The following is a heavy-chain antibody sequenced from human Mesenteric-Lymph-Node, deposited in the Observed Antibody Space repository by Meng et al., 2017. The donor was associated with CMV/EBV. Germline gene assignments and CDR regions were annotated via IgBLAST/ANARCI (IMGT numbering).Heavy chain of an antibody. D-gene: IGHD2-2*01. CDR3: ATGVVVPAANFDY. J-gene: IGHJ4*02. CDR2: INPNSGGT. Sequence: KASGYTFSGYYMHWVRQAPGQGLEWIGWINPNSGGTNYAQKFQGRVTMTRDTSISTAYMELSRLRSDDTAVYYCATGVVVPAANFDYWGQGTLVTVSS. CDR1: GYTFSGYY. V-gene: IGHV1-2*02.